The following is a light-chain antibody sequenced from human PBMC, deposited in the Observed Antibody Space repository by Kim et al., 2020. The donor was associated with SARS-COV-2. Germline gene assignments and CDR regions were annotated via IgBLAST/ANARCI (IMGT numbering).Light chain of an antibody. J-gene: IGLJ2*01. V-gene: IGLV1-44*01. CDR2: ANN. CDR3: SAWDDDLKGPV. Sequence: VIIPCSGRNANIGATTLIWYQQLPGTAPKLLIYANNRPPVGVPDRFSGSKSGTAASLAINGLQSEDEADYYCSAWDDDLKGPVFAGGTQLTVL. CDR1: NANIGATT.